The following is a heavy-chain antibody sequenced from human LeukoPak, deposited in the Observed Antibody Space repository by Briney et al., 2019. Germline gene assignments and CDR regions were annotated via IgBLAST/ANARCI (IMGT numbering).Heavy chain of an antibody. Sequence: PETLSLTRALYGGSLCVYFWICIRQPPGEGVECSGEIYHSGSTQYNPPLKSRDTISVDTPKTQFSLKRSSVTAAHTPVYYFARGTTISFDYWGQGTLVTVSS. V-gene: IGHV4-34*01. CDR3: ARGTTISFDY. J-gene: IGHJ4*02. D-gene: IGHD3-9*01. CDR2: IYHSGST. CDR1: GGSLCVYF.